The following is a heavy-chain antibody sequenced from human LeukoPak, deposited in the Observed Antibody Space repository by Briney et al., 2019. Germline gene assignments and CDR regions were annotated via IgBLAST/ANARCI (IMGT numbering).Heavy chain of an antibody. CDR3: ARLPPTYASRPFDY. V-gene: IGHV3-11*01. CDR2: ISSSGSTI. D-gene: IGHD3-22*01. J-gene: IGHJ4*02. Sequence: GGSLRLSCAASGFTFSDYYMSWIRQAPGKGLEWVSYISSSGSTIYYADSVKGRFTISRDNAKNSLYLQMNSLTADATAVYYCARLPPTYASRPFDYCGQGNLAPVSS. CDR1: GFTFSDYY.